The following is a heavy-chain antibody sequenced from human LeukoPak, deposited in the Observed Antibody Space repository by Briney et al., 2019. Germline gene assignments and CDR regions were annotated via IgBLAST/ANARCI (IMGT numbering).Heavy chain of an antibody. J-gene: IGHJ4*02. CDR1: GFPFSSYS. CDR2: IHGNGVST. V-gene: IGHV3-23*01. CDR3: AKDLGKDYGSGSYFGY. D-gene: IGHD3-10*01. Sequence: GGSLRLSCAASGFPFSSYSMNWVRQTPGKRLEWVSSIHGNGVSTYYADSVKGRFTISRDNSKNTLYLQMNSLRAEDTAVYYCAKDLGKDYGSGSYFGYWGQGTLVTVSS.